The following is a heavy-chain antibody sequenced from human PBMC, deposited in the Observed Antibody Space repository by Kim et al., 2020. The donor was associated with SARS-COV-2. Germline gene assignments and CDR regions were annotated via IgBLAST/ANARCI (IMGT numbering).Heavy chain of an antibody. CDR2: IYYSGST. J-gene: IGHJ4*02. CDR1: GGSISSYY. Sequence: SETLSLTCTVSGGSISSYYWSWIRQPPGKGLEWIGYIYYSGSTNYNPSLKSRVTISVDTSKNQFSLKLSSVTAADTAVYYCARRYSGYGENDYWGQGTLVTVSS. V-gene: IGHV4-59*08. D-gene: IGHD5-12*01. CDR3: ARRYSGYGENDY.